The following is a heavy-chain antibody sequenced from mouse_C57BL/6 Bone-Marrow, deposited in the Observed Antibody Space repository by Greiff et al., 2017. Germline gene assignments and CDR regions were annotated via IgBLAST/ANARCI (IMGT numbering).Heavy chain of an antibody. J-gene: IGHJ2*01. CDR1: GYTFTSYG. Sequence: VHVKQSGAELVRPGSSVKMSCKTSGYTFTSYGINWVKQRPGQGLEWIGYIYIGNGYTEYNEKFKSKATLTVDTSSSTAYMQLSSLTSEDSAVYYCARSHITTVVAPDYWGQGTTLTVSS. CDR3: ARSHITTVVAPDY. V-gene: IGHV1-58*01. CDR2: IYIGNGYT. D-gene: IGHD1-1*01.